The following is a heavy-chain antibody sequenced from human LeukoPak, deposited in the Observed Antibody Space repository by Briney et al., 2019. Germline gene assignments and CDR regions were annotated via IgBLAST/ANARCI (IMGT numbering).Heavy chain of an antibody. CDR1: GYTFTSYG. D-gene: IGHD3-16*02. CDR2: ISAYNGNT. J-gene: IGHJ4*02. V-gene: IGHV1-18*01. CDR3: ARTPKPSYYDYVWGSYRYSDYFDY. Sequence: ASVKVSCKASGYTFTSYGISWVRQAPGQGLEWMGWISAYNGNTSYAQKLQGRVTMTTDTSTSTAYMELRSLRSDDTAVYYCARTPKPSYYDYVWGSYRYSDYFDYWGQGTLVTVSS.